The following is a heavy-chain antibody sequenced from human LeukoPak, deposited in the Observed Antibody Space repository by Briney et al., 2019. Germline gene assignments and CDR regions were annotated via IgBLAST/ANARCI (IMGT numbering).Heavy chain of an antibody. J-gene: IGHJ6*03. CDR2: ISSSSSYI. CDR1: GFTFSSYS. CDR3: ARVPDYGGSSPYYYYYMDV. V-gene: IGHV3-21*01. Sequence: PGGSLRLSCAASGFTFSSYSMNWVRQAPGKGLEWVSSISSSSSYIYYADSVKGRFTISRDNAKNSLYLQMNGLRAEDTAVYYCARVPDYGGSSPYYYYYMDVWGKGTTVTVSS. D-gene: IGHD4-23*01.